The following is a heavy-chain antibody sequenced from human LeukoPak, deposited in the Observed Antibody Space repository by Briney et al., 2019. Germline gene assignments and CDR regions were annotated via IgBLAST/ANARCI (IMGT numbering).Heavy chain of an antibody. J-gene: IGHJ4*02. Sequence: PGGSLRLSCVASGFTISSYWMHWVRQAPGKGLEWVAIIWPDGSNEVYIESVKGRFTISRDNSKNTLYLHMNSLRGEDTAMYYCARGCGGGPGCYILDYWGQGTLVTVSS. CDR1: GFTISSYW. CDR3: ARGCGGGPGCYILDY. V-gene: IGHV3-33*08. CDR2: IWPDGSNE. D-gene: IGHD2-21*01.